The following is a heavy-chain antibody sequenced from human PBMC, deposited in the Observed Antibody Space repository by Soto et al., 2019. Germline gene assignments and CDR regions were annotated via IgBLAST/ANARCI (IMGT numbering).Heavy chain of an antibody. V-gene: IGHV5-10-1*01. Sequence: GESLKISCKGSGYSFTSYWISWVRQMPGKGLEWMGRIDPSDSYTNYSPSFQGHVTISADKSISTAYLQWSSLKASETAMYYCARGLVSSYGYYGMDVWGQGTTVTVS. J-gene: IGHJ6*02. D-gene: IGHD3-10*01. CDR3: ARGLVSSYGYYGMDV. CDR1: GYSFTSYW. CDR2: IDPSDSYT.